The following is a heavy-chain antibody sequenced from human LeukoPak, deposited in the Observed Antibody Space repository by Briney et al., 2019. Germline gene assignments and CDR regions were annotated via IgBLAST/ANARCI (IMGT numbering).Heavy chain of an antibody. V-gene: IGHV1-46*01. D-gene: IGHD2-2*01. CDR2: INPSGGST. CDR3: ARDTPSSDCSSTSCSQGEYYYYYYGMDV. J-gene: IGHJ6*02. Sequence: GASVKVSCKASGYTFTSYYMHWVRQAPGQGLEWMGIINPSGGSTSYAQKIQGRVTMTRDTSTSTVYMELSSLRSEDTAVYYCARDTPSSDCSSTSCSQGEYYYYYYGMDVWGQGTTVTVSS. CDR1: GYTFTSYY.